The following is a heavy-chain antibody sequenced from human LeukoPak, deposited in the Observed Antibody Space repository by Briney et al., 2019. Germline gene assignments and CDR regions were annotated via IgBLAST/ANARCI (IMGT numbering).Heavy chain of an antibody. Sequence: ASVKVSCKASGYTFTSYYMHWVRQAPGQGLEWMGIINPSGGSTSYAQKFQGRVTMTRDTSTSTVYMELSSLRSEDTAVCYCARDLMRWARAQEGAFDIWGQGTMVTVSS. CDR2: INPSGGST. D-gene: IGHD1-26*01. CDR3: ARDLMRWARAQEGAFDI. J-gene: IGHJ3*02. V-gene: IGHV1-46*01. CDR1: GYTFTSYY.